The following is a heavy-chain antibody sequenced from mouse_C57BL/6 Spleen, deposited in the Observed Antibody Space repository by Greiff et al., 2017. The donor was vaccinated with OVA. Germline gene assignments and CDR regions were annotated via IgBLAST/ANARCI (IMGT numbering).Heavy chain of an antibody. Sequence: QVQLQQPGAELVMPGASVKLSCKASGYTFTSYWMHWVKQRPGQGLEWIGEIDPSDSYTNYNQKFQGKSTLTVDKSSSTAYMQLSSLTSVDSAVYYCARSFITTVVEYYFDYWGQGTTLTVSS. CDR3: ARSFITTVVEYYFDY. CDR1: GYTFTSYW. D-gene: IGHD1-1*01. V-gene: IGHV1-69*01. CDR2: IDPSDSYT. J-gene: IGHJ2*01.